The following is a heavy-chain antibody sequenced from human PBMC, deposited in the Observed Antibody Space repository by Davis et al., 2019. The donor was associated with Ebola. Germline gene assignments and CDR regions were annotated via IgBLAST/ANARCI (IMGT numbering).Heavy chain of an antibody. CDR1: GGSISSSSYY. Sequence: SETLSLTCTVSGGSISSSSYYWGWIRQPPGKGLEWIGSIYYSGSTYYNPSLKSRVTISVDTSKNQFSLKLSSVTAADTAVYYCARVPPWYSSAPFGYYYYGMDVWGQGTTVTVSS. V-gene: IGHV4-39*07. J-gene: IGHJ6*02. CDR2: IYYSGST. D-gene: IGHD6-25*01. CDR3: ARVPPWYSSAPFGYYYYGMDV.